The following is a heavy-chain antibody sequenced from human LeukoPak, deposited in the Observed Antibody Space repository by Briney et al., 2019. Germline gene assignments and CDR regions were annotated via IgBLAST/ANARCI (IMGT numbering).Heavy chain of an antibody. CDR2: ISAYNGNT. CDR3: ARPATDTDAFDI. D-gene: IGHD5-18*01. CDR1: GYTFTSDG. Sequence: GASVKVSCKASGYTFTSDGISWVRQAPGQGLEWVGWISAYNGNTNYAQKLQGRVTMTTDTSTSTAYMELRSLRSDDTAVYYCARPATDTDAFDIWGQGTMVTVSS. J-gene: IGHJ3*02. V-gene: IGHV1-18*01.